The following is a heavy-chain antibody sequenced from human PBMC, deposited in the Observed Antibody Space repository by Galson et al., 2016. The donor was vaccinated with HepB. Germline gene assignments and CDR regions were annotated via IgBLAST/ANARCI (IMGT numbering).Heavy chain of an antibody. CDR1: GGIFNNYV. D-gene: IGHD7-27*01. J-gene: IGHJ4*02. Sequence: SVKVSCKASGGIFNNYVITWVRQAPGQGLEWMGGIIPIFGTANYAQKFQGRVTITADESTSTAYMELRSLRSDDTAVYYCARESMPGPWGDYWGQGTLVTVSS. CDR3: ARESMPGPWGDY. V-gene: IGHV1-69*13. CDR2: IIPIFGTA.